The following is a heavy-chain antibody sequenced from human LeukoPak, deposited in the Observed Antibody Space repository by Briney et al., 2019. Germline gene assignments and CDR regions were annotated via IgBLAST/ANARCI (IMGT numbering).Heavy chain of an antibody. CDR3: ARVVGSGSYYAY. J-gene: IGHJ4*02. Sequence: ASVKVSCKASGYTFTGYYMHWVRQAPGQGLEWMGWINPNSGGTNYAQKFQGRVTMTRDTSISTAYMELSRLRSDDTAVYYCARVVGSGSYYAYWGQGTLVTVSS. CDR2: INPNSGGT. CDR1: GYTFTGYY. D-gene: IGHD3-10*01. V-gene: IGHV1-2*02.